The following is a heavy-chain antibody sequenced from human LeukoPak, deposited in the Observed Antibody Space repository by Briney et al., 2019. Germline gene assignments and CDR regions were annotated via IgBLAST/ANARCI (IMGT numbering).Heavy chain of an antibody. CDR2: INHSGST. D-gene: IGHD6-19*01. CDR3: ARWKWLVQGNYGMDV. J-gene: IGHJ6*02. V-gene: IGHV4-34*01. CDR1: GGSFSSYY. Sequence: SETLSLTCAVYGGSFSSYYWSWIRQPPGKGLEWIGEINHSGSTNYNPSLKSRVTISVDTSKNQFSLKLSSVTAADTAVYYCARWKWLVQGNYGMDVWGQGTTVTVSS.